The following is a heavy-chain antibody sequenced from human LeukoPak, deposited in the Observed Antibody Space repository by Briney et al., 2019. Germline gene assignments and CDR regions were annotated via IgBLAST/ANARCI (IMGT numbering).Heavy chain of an antibody. CDR1: GFTFSSYS. J-gene: IGHJ4*02. Sequence: PGGSLRLSCAASGFTFSSYSMNWVGQAPGKGLEWVSSISSSSSYIYYADSVKGRFTISRDNAKNSLYLQMNSLRAEDTAVYYCARDGRTTVTSFDYWGQGTLVTVSS. CDR2: ISSSSSYI. D-gene: IGHD4-17*01. CDR3: ARDGRTTVTSFDY. V-gene: IGHV3-21*01.